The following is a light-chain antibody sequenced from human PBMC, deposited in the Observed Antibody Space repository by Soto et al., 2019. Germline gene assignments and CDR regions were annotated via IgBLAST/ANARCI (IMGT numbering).Light chain of an antibody. CDR1: RDIAHY. Sequence: DIPLTQSPSSLSASVGDRITITCQASRDIAHYLSWYQQKRGKAPQLLVYDASKLQTGVPSRFSASASGTDFTFAISSLQPEDRATYFCQQYDDLPLTFSGGKKGEIK. CDR2: DAS. J-gene: IGKJ4*01. V-gene: IGKV1-33*01. CDR3: QQYDDLPLT.